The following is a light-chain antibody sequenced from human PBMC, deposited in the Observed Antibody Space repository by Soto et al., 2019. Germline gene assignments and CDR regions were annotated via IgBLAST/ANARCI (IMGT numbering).Light chain of an antibody. CDR2: DAS. V-gene: IGKV3-11*01. J-gene: IGKJ2*01. Sequence: EIVSTQSPATLSLSPGERATLSCRASQSVSSYLAWYQQKPGQAPRLLIYDASKRATGIPGRFSGSGSGTDYTLTISSLELEDSAVYYCQQRSNWPHTFGQGTKLEIK. CDR3: QQRSNWPHT. CDR1: QSVSSY.